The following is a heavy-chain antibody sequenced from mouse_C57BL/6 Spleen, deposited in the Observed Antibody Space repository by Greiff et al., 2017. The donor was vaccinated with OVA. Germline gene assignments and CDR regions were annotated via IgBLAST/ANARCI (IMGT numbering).Heavy chain of an antibody. Sequence: QVQLQQPGAELVKPGASVKMSCKASGYTFTSYWITWVKQRPGQGLEWIGDIYPGSGSTNYNEKFKSKATLTVDASSSTAYMQLSSLTSEDSAVYYCARSGVHTTAAYFDYWGQGTTLTVSS. D-gene: IGHD1-2*01. CDR3: ARSGVHTTAAYFDY. V-gene: IGHV1-55*01. CDR1: GYTFTSYW. J-gene: IGHJ2*01. CDR2: IYPGSGST.